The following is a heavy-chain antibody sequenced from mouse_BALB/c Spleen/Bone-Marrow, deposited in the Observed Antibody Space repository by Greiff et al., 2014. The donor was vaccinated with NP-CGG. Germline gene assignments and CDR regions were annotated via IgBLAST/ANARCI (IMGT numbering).Heavy chain of an antibody. D-gene: IGHD2-2*01. CDR1: GYTFTSYY. CDR2: IYPGNVNT. Sequence: VQLQQSGPELVKPGASVRISCKASGYTFTSYYIHWVKQRPGQGLEWIGWIYPGNVNTKYNEKFKGKATLTADKSSSTAYMQLSSLTSKDSAVYFCARGGWLRDAMDYWGQGTSVTVSS. V-gene: IGHV1S56*01. J-gene: IGHJ4*01. CDR3: ARGGWLRDAMDY.